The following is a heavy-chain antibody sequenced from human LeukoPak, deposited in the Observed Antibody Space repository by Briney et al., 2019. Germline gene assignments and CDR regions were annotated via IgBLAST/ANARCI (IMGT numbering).Heavy chain of an antibody. D-gene: IGHD2-15*01. Sequence: PSGTLSLTCAVSGGSISSSNWWSWVRQPPGKGLEWIGEIYHSGCANYNPSLKSRVTISVEKSKNQFSLKLSSVTAADTAVYYCARGLRYCSGGSCYSDYYYGMDVWGKGTTVTDSS. CDR2: IYHSGCA. J-gene: IGHJ6*04. CDR1: GGSISSSNW. CDR3: ARGLRYCSGGSCYSDYYYGMDV. V-gene: IGHV4-4*02.